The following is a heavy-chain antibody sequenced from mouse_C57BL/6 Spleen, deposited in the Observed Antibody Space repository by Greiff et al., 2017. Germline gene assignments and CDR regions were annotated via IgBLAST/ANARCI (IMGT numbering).Heavy chain of an antibody. V-gene: IGHV3-6*01. CDR1: GYSITSGYY. CDR3: AGDEHAFDY. CDR2: ISYDGST. J-gene: IGHJ2*01. Sequence: EVKLVESGPGLVKPSQSLSLTCSVTGYSITSGYYWNWIRQFPGNKLEWMGYISYDGSTNYNPSLKNRISITRDTSKNQFFLKLNSVTTEDTATCCCAGDEHAFDYWGQGTTLTVSS.